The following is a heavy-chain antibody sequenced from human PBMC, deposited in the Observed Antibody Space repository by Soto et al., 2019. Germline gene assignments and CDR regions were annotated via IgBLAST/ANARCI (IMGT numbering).Heavy chain of an antibody. CDR1: GVTFSSYA. CDR3: ARDWGDSSGYFG. CDR2: IIPIFGTA. Sequence: SVKVSCKASGVTFSSYAISWVRQAPGQGLEWMGGIIPIFGTANYAQKFQGRVTITADESTSTAYMELSSLRSEDTAVYYCARDWGDSSGYFGWGQGTTVTVSS. J-gene: IGHJ6*02. D-gene: IGHD3-22*01. V-gene: IGHV1-69*13.